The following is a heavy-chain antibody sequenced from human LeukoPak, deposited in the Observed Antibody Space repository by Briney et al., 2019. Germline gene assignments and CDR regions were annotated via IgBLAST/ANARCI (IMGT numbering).Heavy chain of an antibody. CDR3: AKGSGYSGYDLASHVDY. CDR1: GFTFSSYA. V-gene: IGHV3-23*01. CDR2: ISGSGGGT. Sequence: GGSLRLSCAASGFTFSSYAMTWIRQAPGKGLEWVSAISGSGGGTYYADSVRGRFTISRDNSKNTLYLQMNGLRADDTAIYYCAKGSGYSGYDLASHVDYWGQGNLATVSS. J-gene: IGHJ4*02. D-gene: IGHD5-12*01.